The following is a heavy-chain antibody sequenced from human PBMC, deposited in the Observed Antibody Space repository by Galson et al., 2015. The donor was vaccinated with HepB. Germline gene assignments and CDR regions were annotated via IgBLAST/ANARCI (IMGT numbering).Heavy chain of an antibody. Sequence: SVKVSCKASGYTFSTYYITWVRQAPGQGLEWMGWISPYNRATNYARRLQGRVTMTTDTFTSTAYMELRSLRSDDTAIYYCARGALAVVGVHPPQPFSPSSPVRMGEATGFSASWGQGTLVTVSS. CDR1: GYTFSTYY. J-gene: IGHJ5*02. CDR3: ARGALAVVGVHPPQPFSPSSPVRMGEATGFSAS. D-gene: IGHD2-15*01. CDR2: ISPYNRAT. V-gene: IGHV1-18*01.